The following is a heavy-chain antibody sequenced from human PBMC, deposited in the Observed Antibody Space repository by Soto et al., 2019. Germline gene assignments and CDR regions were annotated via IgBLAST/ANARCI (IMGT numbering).Heavy chain of an antibody. V-gene: IGHV3-30-3*01. D-gene: IGHD6-19*01. CDR2: ISYDGSNK. CDR1: GFTFSSYA. CDR3: ARDKSHIGVKDAVPSIAVAGKGPFDH. J-gene: IGHJ4*02. Sequence: PGGSLRLSCAASGFTFSSYAMHWVRQAPGKGLEWVAVISYDGSNKYYADSVKGRFTISRDNSKNTLYLKMNSLRAEDTAVYYCARDKSHIGVKDAVPSIAVAGKGPFDHWGQGTLVTVSS.